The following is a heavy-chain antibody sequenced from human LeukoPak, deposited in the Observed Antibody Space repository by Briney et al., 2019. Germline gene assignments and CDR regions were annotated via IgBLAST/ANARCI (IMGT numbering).Heavy chain of an antibody. CDR3: ARVGIGAARPVAYFDY. Sequence: SVKVSCKASGGTFSSYATSWVRQAPGQGLEWMGGIIPIFGTANYAQKFQGRVTITTDESTSTAYMELSSLRSEDTAVYYCARVGIGAARPVAYFDYWGQGTLVTVSS. V-gene: IGHV1-69*05. CDR1: GGTFSSYA. J-gene: IGHJ4*02. CDR2: IIPIFGTA. D-gene: IGHD6-6*01.